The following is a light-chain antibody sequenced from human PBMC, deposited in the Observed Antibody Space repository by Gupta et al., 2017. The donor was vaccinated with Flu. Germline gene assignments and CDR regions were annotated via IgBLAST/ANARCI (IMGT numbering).Light chain of an antibody. CDR1: QSVSNF. V-gene: IGKV3-11*01. CDR3: QQRSDWLT. CDR2: DVS. Sequence: EIVLTQSPATLALSPGDRATLSCRASQSVSNFLAWYQQKPGQAPRLLIYDVSKRATGTPARFSGSGSGTDFILTSSSLEPEDFAFYYCQQRSDWLTFGGGTKVEIK. J-gene: IGKJ4*01.